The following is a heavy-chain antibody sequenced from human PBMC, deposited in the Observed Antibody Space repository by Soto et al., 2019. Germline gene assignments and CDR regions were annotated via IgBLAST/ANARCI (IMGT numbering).Heavy chain of an antibody. D-gene: IGHD4-4*01. V-gene: IGHV4-30-2*01. CDR2: IYHSGST. J-gene: IGHJ5*02. CDR3: ARATYSNYDWFDP. Sequence: PSETLSLTCAVSGGSISSGGYSWSWIRQPPGKGLEWIGYIYHSGSTYYNPSLKSRVTISVDRSKNQFSLKLSSVTAADTAVYYCARATYSNYDWFDPWGQGTLVTVSS. CDR1: GGSISSGGYS.